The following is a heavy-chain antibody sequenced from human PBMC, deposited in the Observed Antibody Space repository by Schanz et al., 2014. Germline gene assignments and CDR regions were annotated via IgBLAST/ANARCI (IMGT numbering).Heavy chain of an antibody. D-gene: IGHD2-21*01. J-gene: IGHJ3*01. Sequence: QLVESGGGLVKPGGSLRLSCATSGFNLRRYSMNWVRQAPGGGLEWVSSISATSNFVHYAASVEGRFTVSRDNSKNTLYLQMNSLRAEDTAVYYCARESPFGGDCFSPWGQGTMVTVSS. CDR3: ARESPFGGDCFSP. V-gene: IGHV3-21*01. CDR1: GFNLRRYS. CDR2: ISATSNFV.